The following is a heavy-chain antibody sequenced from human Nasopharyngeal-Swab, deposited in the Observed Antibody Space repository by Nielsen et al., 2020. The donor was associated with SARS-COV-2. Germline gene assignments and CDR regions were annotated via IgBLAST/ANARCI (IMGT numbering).Heavy chain of an antibody. V-gene: IGHV3-30-3*01. Sequence: PGVSLEWVAVISYDGSNKYYADSVKGRFTISRDNSKNTLYLQMNSLRAKDTAVYYCARTLVGGYSYGFIDWGQGTLVTVSS. D-gene: IGHD5-18*01. CDR2: ISYDGSNK. J-gene: IGHJ4*02. CDR3: ARTLVGGYSYGFID.